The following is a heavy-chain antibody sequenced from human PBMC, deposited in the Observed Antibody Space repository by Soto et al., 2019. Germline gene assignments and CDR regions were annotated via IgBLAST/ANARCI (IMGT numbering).Heavy chain of an antibody. V-gene: IGHV4-59*01. CDR2: IYYSGST. D-gene: IGHD5-12*01. CDR3: ARGYSGYGFDY. J-gene: IGHJ4*02. Sequence: PXETLSLTCTFSVGSISSYYWSWIRQPPGKGLEWIGYIYYSGSTNYNPSLKSRVTISVDTSKNQFSLKLSSVTAADTAVYYCARGYSGYGFDYWGQGTLVSVS. CDR1: VGSISSYY.